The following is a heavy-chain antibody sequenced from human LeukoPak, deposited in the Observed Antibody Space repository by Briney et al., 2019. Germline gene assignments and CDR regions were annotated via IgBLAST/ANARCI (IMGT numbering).Heavy chain of an antibody. CDR3: ASRGTTGTTGNY. V-gene: IGHV1-2*02. Sequence: ASVKVSCKASGYTFTGYYMHWVRQAPGQGLEWMGWINPNSSRTNYAQKFQGRVTLTRDTSISTAYMELTRLRFDDTAVYYCASRGTTGTTGNYWGQGTLVTVSS. J-gene: IGHJ4*02. CDR1: GYTFTGYY. D-gene: IGHD1-1*01. CDR2: INPNSSRT.